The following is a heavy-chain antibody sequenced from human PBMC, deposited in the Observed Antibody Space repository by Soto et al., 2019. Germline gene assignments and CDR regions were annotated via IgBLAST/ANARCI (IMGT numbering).Heavy chain of an antibody. Sequence: GGSLRLSCAASGFTFSNAWMSWVRQAPGKGLEWVGRIKSKTDGGTTDYAAPVKGRFTISRDDSKNTLYLQMNSLKTEDTAVYYCTTDLSGIQLWLDYWGQGTLVTVSS. J-gene: IGHJ4*02. CDR2: IKSKTDGGTT. D-gene: IGHD5-18*01. CDR1: GFTFSNAW. V-gene: IGHV3-15*01. CDR3: TTDLSGIQLWLDY.